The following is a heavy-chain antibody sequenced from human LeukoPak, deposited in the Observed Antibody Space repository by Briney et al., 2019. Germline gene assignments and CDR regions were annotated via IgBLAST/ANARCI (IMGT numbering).Heavy chain of an antibody. J-gene: IGHJ4*02. CDR3: ARGGVGIAAAGTFDY. CDR2: ISSSGSTI. CDR1: GFTFSSYE. V-gene: IGHV3-48*03. Sequence: GGSLRLSCAASGFTFSSYEMNWVRQAPGKGLEWVSYISSSGSTIYYADSVKGRFTISRDSAKNSLYLQMNSLRAEDTAVYYCARGGVGIAAAGTFDYWGQGTLVTVSS. D-gene: IGHD6-13*01.